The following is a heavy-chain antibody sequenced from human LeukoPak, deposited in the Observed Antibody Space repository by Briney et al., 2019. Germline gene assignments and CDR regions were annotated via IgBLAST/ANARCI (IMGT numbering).Heavy chain of an antibody. J-gene: IGHJ4*02. Sequence: GGSLRLSCAASGFTFSSYSMNWVRQAPGKGLEWVSFVSFDGRNKNYADSVRGRFTISRDNSKNTLYLQMNSVTYEDTAVYFCVRIVGHTTTDFWGQGTIVTVSS. CDR1: GFTFSSYS. CDR2: VSFDGRNK. D-gene: IGHD1-26*01. V-gene: IGHV3-30*03. CDR3: VRIVGHTTTDF.